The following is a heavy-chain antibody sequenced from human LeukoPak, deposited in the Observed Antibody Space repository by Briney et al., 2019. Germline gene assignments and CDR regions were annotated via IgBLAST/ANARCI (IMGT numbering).Heavy chain of an antibody. CDR3: ARAEGYCSGGSCYQLPSPYYYYGMDV. Sequence: SETLSLTCTVSGGSVSSGSYYWSWIRQPPGKGLEWIGYIYYSGSTNYNSSLKSRVTISVDTSKNQFSLKLSSVTAADTAVYYCARAEGYCSGGSCYQLPSPYYYYGMDVWGQGTTVTVSS. CDR1: GGSVSSGSYY. D-gene: IGHD2-15*01. J-gene: IGHJ6*02. V-gene: IGHV4-61*01. CDR2: IYYSGST.